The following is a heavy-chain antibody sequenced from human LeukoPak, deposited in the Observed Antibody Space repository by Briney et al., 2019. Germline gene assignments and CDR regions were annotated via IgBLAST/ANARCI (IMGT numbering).Heavy chain of an antibody. J-gene: IGHJ6*02. CDR2: IWYDGSNK. Sequence: GRSLRLSCAASGFTFSSYGMHWVRQAPGKGLEWVAVIWYDGSNKYYADSVKGRFTISRDNSKNTLYLQMNSLRAEDTAVYYCARDAYYDFWSGYYSGYYYGMDVWGQGTTVTVSS. CDR3: ARDAYYDFWSGYYSGYYYGMDV. CDR1: GFTFSSYG. D-gene: IGHD3-3*01. V-gene: IGHV3-33*08.